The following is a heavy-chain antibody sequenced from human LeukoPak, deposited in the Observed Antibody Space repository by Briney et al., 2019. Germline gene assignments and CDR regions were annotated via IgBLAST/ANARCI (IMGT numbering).Heavy chain of an antibody. D-gene: IGHD2-15*01. Sequence: PGGSLRLSCAAPGFTFSSYSMNWVRQAPGKGLEWVSSISSSSSYIYYADSVKGRFTISRDNAKNSLYLQMNSLRAEDTAVYYCARGHCSGGSCYSVDYWGQGTLVTVSS. J-gene: IGHJ4*02. V-gene: IGHV3-21*01. CDR1: GFTFSSYS. CDR3: ARGHCSGGSCYSVDY. CDR2: ISSSSSYI.